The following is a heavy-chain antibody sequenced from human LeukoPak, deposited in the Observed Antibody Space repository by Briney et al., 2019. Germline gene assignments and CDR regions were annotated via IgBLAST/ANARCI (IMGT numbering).Heavy chain of an antibody. CDR3: ARECNQPTAAAGYYFDY. V-gene: IGHV4-4*07. CDR1: GGSISSYY. J-gene: IGHJ4*02. D-gene: IGHD6-13*01. Sequence: SETLSLTCTVSGGSISSYYWSWIRQPAGKGLEWIGRIFSSGSTNYNPSLKSRVTMSVDTSKNHFSLKLDSVTAADTAVYYCARECNQPTAAAGYYFDYWGQGILVTVSS. CDR2: IFSSGST.